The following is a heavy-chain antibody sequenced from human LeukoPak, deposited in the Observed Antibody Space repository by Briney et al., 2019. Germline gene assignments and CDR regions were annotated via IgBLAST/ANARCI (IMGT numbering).Heavy chain of an antibody. CDR3: AGQPYGRFGY. Sequence: SGGSLRLSCAASGFTFSSSGMNWVRQAPGKGLEWVSYISSGGTTIYYADSVKGRFTISRDNAKNSLYLQMNSLRAEDTAVYYCAGQPYGRFGYWGQGTLVTVSS. CDR1: GFTFSSSG. D-gene: IGHD3-16*01. CDR2: ISSGGTTI. J-gene: IGHJ4*02. V-gene: IGHV3-48*03.